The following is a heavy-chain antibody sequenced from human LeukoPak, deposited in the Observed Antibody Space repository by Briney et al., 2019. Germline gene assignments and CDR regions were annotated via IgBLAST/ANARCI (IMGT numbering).Heavy chain of an antibody. CDR2: ISGSRIT. D-gene: IGHD4-11*01. V-gene: IGHV3-23*01. Sequence: GGSLRLSCVASGFTFNTYGMSWVRQAPGKGLEWVSGISGSRITYYADSVKGRFTISRDNSKNMLFLQMNSLRVEDTAVYYCAKDRATVTTTSFDFWGQGTLVTVSS. CDR3: AKDRATVTTTSFDF. CDR1: GFTFNTYG. J-gene: IGHJ4*02.